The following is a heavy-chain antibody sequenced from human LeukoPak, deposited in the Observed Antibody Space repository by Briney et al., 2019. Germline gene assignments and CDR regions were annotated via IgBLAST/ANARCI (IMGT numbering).Heavy chain of an antibody. J-gene: IGHJ4*02. CDR2: INHSGST. D-gene: IGHD3-16*01. V-gene: IGHV4-34*01. Sequence: PSETLSLTCAVYGGSFSGYYWSWIRQPPRKGLEWIGEINHSGSTNYNPSLKSRVTISVDTSKNQLSLKLSSVTAADTAVYYCARGRFGGSDYWGQGTLVTVSS. CDR3: ARGRFGGSDY. CDR1: GGSFSGYY.